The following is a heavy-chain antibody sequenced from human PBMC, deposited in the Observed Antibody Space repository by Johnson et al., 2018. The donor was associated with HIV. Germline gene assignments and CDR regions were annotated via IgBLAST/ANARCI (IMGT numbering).Heavy chain of an antibody. Sequence: QVQLVESGGGVVQPGRSLRLSCAASGFTFSTYGMHWVRQAPGKGLEWVAVISYDGSNKYYADSVKGRFTTSRDNSKNTLYLQMGSLRAEDMAVYYCARDRGSGAFDIWGQGTMVTVSS. CDR2: ISYDGSNK. D-gene: IGHD3-10*01. CDR1: GFTFSTYG. V-gene: IGHV3-30*03. CDR3: ARDRGSGAFDI. J-gene: IGHJ3*02.